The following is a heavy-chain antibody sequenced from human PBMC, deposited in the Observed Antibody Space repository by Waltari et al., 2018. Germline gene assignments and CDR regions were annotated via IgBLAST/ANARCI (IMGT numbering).Heavy chain of an antibody. J-gene: IGHJ3*02. CDR1: GGTFSSYA. CDR3: ARGGYSGDDAFDI. Sequence: QVQLVQSGAEVKKPGSSVKVSCKASGGTFSSYAISWVRQAPGQGLEWRGGIIPILGTANYAQKFQGRVTITADKSTSTAYMELSSVRSEDTAVYYCARGGYSGDDAFDIWGQGTMVTVSS. CDR2: IIPILGTA. D-gene: IGHD5-18*01. V-gene: IGHV1-69*14.